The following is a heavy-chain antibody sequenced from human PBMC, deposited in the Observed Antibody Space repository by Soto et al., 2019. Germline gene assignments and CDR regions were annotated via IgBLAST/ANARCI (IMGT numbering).Heavy chain of an antibody. J-gene: IGHJ5*02. CDR3: AREGEVRGVIPTPFDP. Sequence: ASVKVSCKASGYTFTSYYMHWVRQAPGQGLEWMGIINPSGGSTSYAQKFQGRVTMTRDTSTSTVYMELSSLRSEDTAVYYCAREGEVRGVIPTPFDPWGQGTLVTSPQ. D-gene: IGHD3-10*01. V-gene: IGHV1-46*01. CDR2: INPSGGST. CDR1: GYTFTSYY.